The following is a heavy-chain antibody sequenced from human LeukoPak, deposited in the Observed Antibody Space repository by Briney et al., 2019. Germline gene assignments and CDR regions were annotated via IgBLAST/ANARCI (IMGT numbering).Heavy chain of an antibody. D-gene: IGHD3-3*01. Sequence: SETLSLTSTVSVGSISSYYLSWIRQPPGKGLEGIGYIYYSGSTNYNPSPKSRVTISVDTSKNQFSLQLSPVTAADTAVYYCAKGDFWSGYLFDYWGQGTLVTVSS. CDR3: AKGDFWSGYLFDY. V-gene: IGHV4-59*01. CDR2: IYYSGST. CDR1: VGSISSYY. J-gene: IGHJ4*02.